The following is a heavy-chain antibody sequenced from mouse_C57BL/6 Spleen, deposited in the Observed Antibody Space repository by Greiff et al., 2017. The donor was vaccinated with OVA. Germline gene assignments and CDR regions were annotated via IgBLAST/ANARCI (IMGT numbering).Heavy chain of an antibody. CDR1: GYTFTSYW. Sequence: QVQLQQPGAELVKPGASVKLSCKASGYTFTSYWMHWVKQRPGQGLEWIGMIHPNSGSTNYNEKFKSKATLTVDKSSSTAYMQLSSLTSEDSAVYYCAREGIYYDYDGVFAYWGQGTLVTVSA. CDR2: IHPNSGST. J-gene: IGHJ3*01. CDR3: AREGIYYDYDGVFAY. D-gene: IGHD2-4*01. V-gene: IGHV1-64*01.